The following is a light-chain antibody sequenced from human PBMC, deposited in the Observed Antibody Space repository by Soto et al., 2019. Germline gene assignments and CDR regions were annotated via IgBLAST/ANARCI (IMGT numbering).Light chain of an antibody. J-gene: IGKJ4*01. CDR1: QGISNY. Sequence: DIQMTQSPSSLSASVGDRVTMTCRASQGISNYLAWYQQKPGKVPKLLIYAASTLQSGVPSRFSGSGSATDFTLTISRLQPEDVATYYCQEYNSAPRVTFGGGTKVEIK. CDR3: QEYNSAPRVT. V-gene: IGKV1-27*01. CDR2: AAS.